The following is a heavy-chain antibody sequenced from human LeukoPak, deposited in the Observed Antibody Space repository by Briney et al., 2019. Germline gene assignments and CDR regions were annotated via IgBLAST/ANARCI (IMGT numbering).Heavy chain of an antibody. V-gene: IGHV1-24*01. Sequence: GASVKVSCKVSGYTLTQLSVHWVRQAPGEGLEWMGGFDVEDGKIIYAQKFQGRVTMTEDTSTDTAYMELSSLRSEDTAVYYCATNRQIMILGVVIMPAFDIWSQGTMVTVSS. D-gene: IGHD3-3*01. J-gene: IGHJ3*02. CDR3: ATNRQIMILGVVIMPAFDI. CDR2: FDVEDGKI. CDR1: GYTLTQLS.